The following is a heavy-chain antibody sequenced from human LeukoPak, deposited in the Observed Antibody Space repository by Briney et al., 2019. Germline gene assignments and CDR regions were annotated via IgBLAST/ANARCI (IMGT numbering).Heavy chain of an antibody. Sequence: SQTLSLTCAVSGVSISSGGYYWSWLRQPPGKGLEWIGYIYHSGSSYYNPSLKSRVTLSADRSKNQFSLTLTSVTAADTAVYYCARASGADEMYNWFDPWGQGTLVIVSS. CDR2: IYHSGSS. D-gene: IGHD2-8*02. V-gene: IGHV4-30-2*01. J-gene: IGHJ5*02. CDR1: GVSISSGGYY. CDR3: ARASGADEMYNWFDP.